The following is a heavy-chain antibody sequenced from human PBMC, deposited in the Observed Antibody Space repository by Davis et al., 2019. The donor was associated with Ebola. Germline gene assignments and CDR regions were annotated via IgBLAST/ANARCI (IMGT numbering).Heavy chain of an antibody. CDR2: ISSGSFTI. CDR3: ARWSILGQ. D-gene: IGHD3-3*01. CDR1: GFTFSSYE. V-gene: IGHV3-48*02. J-gene: IGHJ4*02. Sequence: GESLKISCTASGFTFSSYEMSWARQAPGKGLEWVAFISSGSFTIHYADSVKGRFTISRDNAKNSLFLQMNSLRDEDTAVYYCARWSILGQWGQGTLVTVSS.